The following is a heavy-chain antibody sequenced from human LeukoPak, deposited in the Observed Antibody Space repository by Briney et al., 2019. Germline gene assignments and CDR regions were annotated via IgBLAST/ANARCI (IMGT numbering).Heavy chain of an antibody. Sequence: GGSLRISCAASGFTFSSYEMNWVRQAPGKGLEWVSYISSSGSTIYYADSVKGRFTISRDNAKNSLYLQMNSLRAEDTAVYYCVELGITMIGGVWGKGTTVTISS. D-gene: IGHD3-10*02. CDR1: GFTFSSYE. J-gene: IGHJ6*04. CDR3: VELGITMIGGV. CDR2: ISSSGSTI. V-gene: IGHV3-48*03.